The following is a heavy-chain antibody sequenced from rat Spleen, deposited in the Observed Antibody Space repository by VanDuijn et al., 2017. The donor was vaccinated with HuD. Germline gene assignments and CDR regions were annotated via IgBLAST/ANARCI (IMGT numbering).Heavy chain of an antibody. CDR1: GFTFSDYY. D-gene: IGHD1-9*01. Sequence: EVQLVESGGGFVQPGRSMKLSCAASGFTFSDYYMAWVRQAPTKGLEWVATISSDGGRNFYRDSVKGRFTISRDNAKSTLSLQMDSLRSEDTATFYCARRHYGYTDYFDYWGQGVMVPVSS. CDR2: ISSDGGRN. J-gene: IGHJ2*01. V-gene: IGHV5-25*01. CDR3: ARRHYGYTDYFDY.